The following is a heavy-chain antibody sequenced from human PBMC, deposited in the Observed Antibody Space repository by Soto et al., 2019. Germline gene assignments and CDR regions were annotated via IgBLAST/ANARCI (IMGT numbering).Heavy chain of an antibody. J-gene: IGHJ6*02. D-gene: IGHD2-2*01. CDR1: GYRLTGYW. Sequence: GEALSLSRAASGYRLTGYWLGCVRSLRGRGLHWLGTMYPGDSDTRYSASFPGQVTISADKSISTAYLQWSSLKASDTAMYYCARLKGRRYCSSTSCPPYYYYGMDVAGQRTTVTVA. V-gene: IGHV5-51*01. CDR3: ARLKGRRYCSSTSCPPYYYYGMDV. CDR2: MYPGDSDT.